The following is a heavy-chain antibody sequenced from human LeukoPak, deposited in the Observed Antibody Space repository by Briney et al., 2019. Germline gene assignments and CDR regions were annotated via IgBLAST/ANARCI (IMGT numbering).Heavy chain of an antibody. J-gene: IGHJ4*02. Sequence: SETLSLTCGVYGGSFSDYYWSWIRQPPGKGLEWIGEINHSGGTNYNPSLKSRVTISVDTSKNQFSLKLSSVTAADTAVYYCARGRIFMVRGVIKNYFDYWGQGTLVTVSS. V-gene: IGHV4-34*01. CDR3: ARGRIFMVRGVIKNYFDY. CDR2: INHSGGT. D-gene: IGHD3-10*01. CDR1: GGSFSDYY.